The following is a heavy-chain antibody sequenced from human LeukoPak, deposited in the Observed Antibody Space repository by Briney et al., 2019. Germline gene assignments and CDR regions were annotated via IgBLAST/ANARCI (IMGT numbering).Heavy chain of an antibody. CDR3: ARAGGSGGLLWFGELPTTYFDY. J-gene: IGHJ4*02. CDR2: IYYTGST. CDR1: GGSISPYY. D-gene: IGHD3-10*01. Sequence: SETLSVTRTDSGGSISPYYWCWIRQPPGKGMEWIGYIYYTGSTYYNPSLKSRVTISVDTSKNQFSLKLSSVTAADTAVYYCARAGGSGGLLWFGELPTTYFDYWGQGTLVTVSS. V-gene: IGHV4-59*08.